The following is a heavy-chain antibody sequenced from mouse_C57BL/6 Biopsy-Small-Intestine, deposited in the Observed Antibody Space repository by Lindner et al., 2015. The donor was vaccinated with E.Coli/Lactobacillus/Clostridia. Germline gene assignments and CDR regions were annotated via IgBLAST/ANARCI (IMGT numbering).Heavy chain of an antibody. J-gene: IGHJ3*01. D-gene: IGHD2-1*01. CDR1: GYVFSSHW. Sequence: VQLQESGAELVKPGASVKISCKISGYVFSSHWMNWVKQRPGQGLEWIGQIHPGNGDTNYNGKFNDKATLTADKSSSTAYMRLSSLTSEDSAVYFCAKYGNSWFAFWGQGTLVTVSA. CDR3: AKYGNSWFAF. V-gene: IGHV1-80*01. CDR2: IHPGNGDT.